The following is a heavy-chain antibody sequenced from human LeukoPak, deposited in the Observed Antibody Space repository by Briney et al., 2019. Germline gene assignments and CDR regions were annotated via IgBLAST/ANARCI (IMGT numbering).Heavy chain of an antibody. V-gene: IGHV4-59*12. CDR1: GGSISSYY. D-gene: IGHD2-2*02. Sequence: PSETLSLTCTVSGGSISSYYWSWIRQPPGKGLEWIGYIYYSGSTNYNPSLKSRVTMSVDPSTNQFSLKLSSVTAADTAVYFCTRSGLTGMREYPRADYYYYGMDVWGQGTAVTVSS. J-gene: IGHJ6*01. CDR2: IYYSGST. CDR3: TRSGLTGMREYPRADYYYYGMDV.